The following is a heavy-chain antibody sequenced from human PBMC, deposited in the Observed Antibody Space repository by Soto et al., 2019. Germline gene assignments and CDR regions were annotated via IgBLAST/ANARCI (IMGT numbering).Heavy chain of an antibody. V-gene: IGHV1-18*04. Sequence: QVQLVQSGAEVKKPGASVKVSCKASGYTFTSYGISWVRQAPGQGLEWMGWISAYNGNTNYAQRFQGRVTMTRDTSISLAYMELSRLRSDDTAVYYCARDGAGEQWLVWGQGTLVTVSS. CDR3: ARDGAGEQWLV. CDR1: GYTFTSYG. CDR2: ISAYNGNT. J-gene: IGHJ4*02. D-gene: IGHD6-19*01.